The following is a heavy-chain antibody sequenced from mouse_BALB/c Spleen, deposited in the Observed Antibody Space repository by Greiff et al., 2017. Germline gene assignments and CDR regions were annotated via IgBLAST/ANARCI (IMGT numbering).Heavy chain of an antibody. V-gene: IGHV1-14*01. D-gene: IGHD2-1*01. Sequence: EVQRVESGPELVKPGASVKMSCKASGYTFTSYVMHWVKQKPGQGLEWIGYINPYNDGTKYNEKFKGKATLTSDKSSSTAYMELSSLTSEDSAVYYCAREDYGNYGLDAMDYWGQGTSVTVSS. CDR2: INPYNDGT. CDR3: AREDYGNYGLDAMDY. J-gene: IGHJ4*01. CDR1: GYTFTSYV.